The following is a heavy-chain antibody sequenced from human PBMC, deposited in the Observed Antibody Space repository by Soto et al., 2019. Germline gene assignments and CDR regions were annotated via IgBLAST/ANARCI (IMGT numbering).Heavy chain of an antibody. CDR2: ISWNSGSI. J-gene: IGHJ3*02. V-gene: IGHV3-9*01. CDR1: GFTFDDYA. Sequence: LRLSCAASGFTFDDYAMHWVRQAPGKGLEWVSGISWNSGSIGYADSVKGRFTISRDNAKNSLYLQMNSLRAEDTALYYCAKDMKIWGQGTMVTVSS. CDR3: AKDMKI.